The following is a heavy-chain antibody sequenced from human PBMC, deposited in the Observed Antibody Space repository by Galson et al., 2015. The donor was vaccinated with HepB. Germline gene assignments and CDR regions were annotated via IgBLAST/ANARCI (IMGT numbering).Heavy chain of an antibody. Sequence: SLRLSCAASGFTFSSYAMHWVRQAPGKGLEWVAVISYDGSNKYYADSVKGRFTISRDNSKNTLYLQMNSLRAEDTAVYYCARVDDDFWSGSHPFDYWGQGTLVTVSS. CDR2: ISYDGSNK. CDR1: GFTFSSYA. D-gene: IGHD3-3*01. V-gene: IGHV3-30-3*01. CDR3: ARVDDDFWSGSHPFDY. J-gene: IGHJ4*02.